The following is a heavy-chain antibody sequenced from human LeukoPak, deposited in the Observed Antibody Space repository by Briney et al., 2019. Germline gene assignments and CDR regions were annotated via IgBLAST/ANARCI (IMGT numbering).Heavy chain of an antibody. CDR1: GFTFNSYW. J-gene: IGHJ4*02. V-gene: IGHV3-74*01. CDR2: INTDGTST. Sequence: GGSLRLPCAASGFTFNSYWMHWVRQAPGKGLVWVSRINTDGTSTNYADSVKGRFTISRDNAKNTLYLQMNSVRAEDTAVYYCTRVIAHNYDSSGKDFGYWGQGTLVTVSS. CDR3: TRVIAHNYDSSGKDFGY. D-gene: IGHD3-22*01.